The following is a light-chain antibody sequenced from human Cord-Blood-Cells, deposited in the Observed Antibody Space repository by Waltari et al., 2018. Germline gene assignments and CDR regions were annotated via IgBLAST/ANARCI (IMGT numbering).Light chain of an antibody. V-gene: IGLV2-14*01. CDR1: SSDVGGYNY. CDR2: DVS. Sequence: QSALTQPASVSGSPGQSITISCNGTSSDVGGYNYVSWYQQHPGKAPKLMIYDVSNRPSEVSNRFSGSNSGNTASLTISGLQAEDEADYYCSSYTSSSTLVFGGGTKLTVL. CDR3: SSYTSSSTLV. J-gene: IGLJ2*01.